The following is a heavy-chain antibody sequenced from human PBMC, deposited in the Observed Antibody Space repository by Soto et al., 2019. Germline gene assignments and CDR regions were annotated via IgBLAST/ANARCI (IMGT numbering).Heavy chain of an antibody. D-gene: IGHD4-4*01. CDR2: ISAYNGNT. V-gene: IGHV1-18*01. CDR3: AREGGNYRVPWEYYYGMVV. J-gene: IGHJ6*02. CDR1: GYTLTSHG. Sequence: QVQLVQSGAEVKKPGASVKVSCKASGYTLTSHGISWVRQAPGQGLEWMGWISAYNGNTNYAQKLQGRVTMTTDTSTRPAYMDLRSLRSDETAVYYCAREGGNYRVPWEYYYGMVVWGQGTTVTVSS.